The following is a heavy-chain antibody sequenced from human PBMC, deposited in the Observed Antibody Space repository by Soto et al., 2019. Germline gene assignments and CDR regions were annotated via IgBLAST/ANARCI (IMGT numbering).Heavy chain of an antibody. CDR3: ARSFCTDTSCSIFDS. J-gene: IGHJ4*01. CDR2: LKNSGSA. D-gene: IGHD2-2*01. V-gene: IGHV4-34*01. Sequence: LSLTCGVYVGPLSDYSWNWIRQSPGKGLEWIGQLKNSGSAYYNPSLRSRVTISADTSKNQFSLKLTSVTTADTAVYFCARSFCTDTSCSIFDSWGLGTLVPVSS. CDR1: VGPLSDYS.